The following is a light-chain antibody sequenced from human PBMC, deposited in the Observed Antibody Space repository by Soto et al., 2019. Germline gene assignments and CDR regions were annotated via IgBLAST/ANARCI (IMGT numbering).Light chain of an antibody. J-gene: IGLJ1*01. CDR2: VNSDGSH. V-gene: IGLV4-69*01. CDR1: SGHSNYA. CDR3: QTWGTGIRV. Sequence: HPVLTQSPSASASLGASVKLTCTLSSGHSNYAIAWHQQQPEKGPRYLMKVNSDGSHRKGDGIPDRFSGSSSGAQRYLTISSLQSEDEADYYCQTWGTGIRVFGTGTKVTVL.